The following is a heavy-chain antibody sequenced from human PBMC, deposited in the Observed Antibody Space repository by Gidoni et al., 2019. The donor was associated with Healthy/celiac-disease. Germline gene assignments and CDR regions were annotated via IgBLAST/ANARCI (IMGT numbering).Heavy chain of an antibody. J-gene: IGHJ4*02. V-gene: IGHV3-43D*04. CDR2: ISWDGGST. CDR1: GFTFDDYA. CDR3: AKDLNRGYSYGFPLDY. D-gene: IGHD5-18*01. Sequence: EVQLVESGGVVVQPGGSLRLSCAASGFTFDDYAMHWVRQAPGKGLEWVSLISWDGGSTDYADSVKGRFTISRDNSENSLYLQMNSLRAEDTALYYCAKDLNRGYSYGFPLDYWGQGTLVTVSS.